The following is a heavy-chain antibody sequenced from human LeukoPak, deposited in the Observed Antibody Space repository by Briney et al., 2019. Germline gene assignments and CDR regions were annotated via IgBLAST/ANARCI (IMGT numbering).Heavy chain of an antibody. V-gene: IGHV3-21*01. CDR2: IRSSSSYI. D-gene: IGHD3-22*01. CDR3: ARGAYYYDSSGYY. Sequence: GGSLRLSCAASGFTFSSYSMNWVRQAPGKGLEWVSSIRSSSSYIYYADSVKGRFTISRDNAKNSLYLQMNSLRAEDTAVYYCARGAYYYDSSGYYWGQGTLVTVSS. CDR1: GFTFSSYS. J-gene: IGHJ4*02.